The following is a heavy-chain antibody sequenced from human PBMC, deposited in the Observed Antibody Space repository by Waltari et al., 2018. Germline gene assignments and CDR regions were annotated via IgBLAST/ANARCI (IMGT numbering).Heavy chain of an antibody. CDR1: GFTFSSYW. J-gene: IGHJ3*01. Sequence: EVQLVESGGGLVQPGGSLRVSCTASGFTFSSYWMHWVRQVPGKGLVGVSRNNSDGSSTSYADSAKGRFTISRDNAKNTLFLQMNSLRGDDTAVYYCASGNSHAFDLWGQGTMVTVSS. CDR2: NNSDGSST. V-gene: IGHV3-74*01. D-gene: IGHD1-7*01. CDR3: ASGNSHAFDL.